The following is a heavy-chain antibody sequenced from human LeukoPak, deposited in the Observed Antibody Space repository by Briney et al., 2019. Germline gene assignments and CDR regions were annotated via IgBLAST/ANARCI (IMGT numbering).Heavy chain of an antibody. D-gene: IGHD3-10*01. V-gene: IGHV3-48*03. Sequence: GGSLRLSCAASGFTFSSYEMNWVRQAPGKGLEWVSYISSSGSTIYYADSVKGRFTISRDNAKNSLYLQMNSLRAEDTAVYYCARTRRITMVRGAPHWGLGTLVTVSS. CDR2: ISSSGSTI. CDR3: ARTRRITMVRGAPH. CDR1: GFTFSSYE. J-gene: IGHJ4*02.